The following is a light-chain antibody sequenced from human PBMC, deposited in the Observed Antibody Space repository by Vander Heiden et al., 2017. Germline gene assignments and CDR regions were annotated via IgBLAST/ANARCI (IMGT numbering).Light chain of an antibody. CDR2: RNN. CDR1: SSNIGSNY. V-gene: IGLV1-47*01. CDR3: AAWDDSLSGVV. J-gene: IGLJ2*01. Sequence: QSVLTQPPSAPGPPGQRVTISCSGSSSNIGSNYVFWYQQLPGTAPKLLIYRNNQWPSGVPDRFSGSKSGTSASLAISGLRSEDEADYYCAAWDDSLSGVVFGGGTKLTVL.